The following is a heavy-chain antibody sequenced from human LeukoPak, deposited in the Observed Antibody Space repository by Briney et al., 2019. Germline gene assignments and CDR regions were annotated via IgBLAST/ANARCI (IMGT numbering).Heavy chain of an antibody. J-gene: IGHJ4*02. CDR2: ISASGITI. Sequence: GGSLRLSCAASGFTLRNYEMNWVRQAPGKGLEWVSYISASGITIYYADSVKGRFTISRDNAKNSLYLQLNRLRAEDTAVYYCTRDPTGGNHYGPFDYWGQGTLVTASS. D-gene: IGHD2-8*02. CDR1: GFTLRNYE. V-gene: IGHV3-48*03. CDR3: TRDPTGGNHYGPFDY.